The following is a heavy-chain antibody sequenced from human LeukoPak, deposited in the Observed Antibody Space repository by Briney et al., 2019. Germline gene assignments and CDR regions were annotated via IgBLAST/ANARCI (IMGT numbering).Heavy chain of an antibody. J-gene: IGHJ3*02. CDR3: ARYPTVTHDAFDI. D-gene: IGHD4-11*01. CDR2: IYYSGST. V-gene: IGHV4-59*06. CDR1: GGSISSYY. Sequence: SETLSLTCTVSGGSISSYYWSWIRQHPGKGLEWIGYIYYSGSTYYNPSLKSRVTISVDTSKNQFSLKLSSVTAADTAVYYCARYPTVTHDAFDIWGQGTMVTVSS.